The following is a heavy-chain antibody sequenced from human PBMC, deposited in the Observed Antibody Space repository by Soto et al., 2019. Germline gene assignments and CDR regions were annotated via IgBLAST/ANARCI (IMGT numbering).Heavy chain of an antibody. J-gene: IGHJ4*02. Sequence: ASVKVSCKASGYTFTSYGISWVRQAPGQGLEWMGWISAYNGNTNYAQKLQGRVTMTTDTSTITAHMELRSLKSDDTAVYYCARQPVVGTAFFDYWGQGTLVTVSS. D-gene: IGHD6-19*01. CDR2: ISAYNGNT. V-gene: IGHV1-18*01. CDR1: GYTFTSYG. CDR3: ARQPVVGTAFFDY.